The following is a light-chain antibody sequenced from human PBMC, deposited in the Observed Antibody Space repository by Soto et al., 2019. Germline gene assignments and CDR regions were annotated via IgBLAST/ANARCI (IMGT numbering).Light chain of an antibody. J-gene: IGKJ5*01. Sequence: EIVMTQFPATLSGTPGERVTLSCRASQSVGKKLAWYQQKPGQAPRLLIYDTSNRVTGVPARFSGSGSGTDFTLSISSLEPEDFAVYYCQQRSNWPPITFGQGTRLEIK. CDR1: QSVGKK. CDR2: DTS. V-gene: IGKV3-11*01. CDR3: QQRSNWPPIT.